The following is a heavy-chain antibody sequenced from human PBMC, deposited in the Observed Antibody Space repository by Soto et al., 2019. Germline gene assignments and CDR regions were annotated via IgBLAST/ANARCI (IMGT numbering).Heavy chain of an antibody. V-gene: IGHV3-11*06. D-gene: IGHD3-22*01. J-gene: IGHJ6*02. Sequence: PGGSLRLSCAASGFTFSDYYMSWIRQAPGKGLEWVSYISSSSSYTNYADSVKGRFTISRDNAKNSLYLQMNSLRAEDTAVYYCARMKVGGYYRAHYYGMDVWGQGTTVTVSS. CDR1: GFTFSDYY. CDR3: ARMKVGGYYRAHYYGMDV. CDR2: ISSSSSYT.